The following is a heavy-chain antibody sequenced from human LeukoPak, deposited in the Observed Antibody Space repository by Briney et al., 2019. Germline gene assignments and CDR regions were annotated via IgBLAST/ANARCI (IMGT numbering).Heavy chain of an antibody. CDR3: ARVRITIFGASFDN. V-gene: IGHV1-69*05. D-gene: IGHD3-3*01. CDR1: GGTFISYA. J-gene: IGHJ3*02. CDR2: IIPIFGTA. Sequence: ASVKVSCKASGGTFISYAISWVRHAPGQGLEWMGRIIPIFGTANYAQKFQGRVTITTDEYTSTAYMELSSLRSEDTAVYYCARVRITIFGASFDNWGQGTMVTVSS.